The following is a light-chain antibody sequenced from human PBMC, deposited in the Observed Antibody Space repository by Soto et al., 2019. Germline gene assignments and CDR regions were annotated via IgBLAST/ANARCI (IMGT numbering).Light chain of an antibody. V-gene: IGKV3-20*01. CDR2: GAC. CDR3: QKHGTSPIT. J-gene: IGKJ5*01. CDR1: QTVIHNY. Sequence: DIVLTQSPDTLSFSPGETSTLSCRASQTVIHNYLAWHQQKLGQPYRPLVYGACSRATGITDRFSGSGSGTDFTLTIRRLEPEDFAVYYCQKHGTSPITFGHGIRLEIK.